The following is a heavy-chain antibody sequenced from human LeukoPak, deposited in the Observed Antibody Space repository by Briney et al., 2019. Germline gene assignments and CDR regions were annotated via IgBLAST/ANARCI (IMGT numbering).Heavy chain of an antibody. D-gene: IGHD6-13*01. CDR1: GFIFSSYW. CDR3: ARPYSSSWRPWYMDV. V-gene: IGHV3-7*01. Sequence: GGSLRLSCAASGFIFSSYWMSWVRQAPGKGLEWVANIKQDGSEKYYVDSVKGRFTISRDNAKNSLYLQMNSLRAEDTAVYYCARPYSSSWRPWYMDVWGKGTTVTVSS. J-gene: IGHJ6*03. CDR2: IKQDGSEK.